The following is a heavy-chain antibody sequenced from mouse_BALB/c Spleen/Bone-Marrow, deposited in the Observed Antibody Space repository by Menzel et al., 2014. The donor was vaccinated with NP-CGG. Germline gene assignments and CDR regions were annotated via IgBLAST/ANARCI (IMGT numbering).Heavy chain of an antibody. Sequence: EVQLQQSGAELVKPGASVELSCTASGFNIKDTYMHWVKQRPEQGLEWIGRIDPANGNTKYDPKFQGKATITADTSSNTAYLHLSSLTSEDTAVYYCARYRYYGSSYAMDYWGQGTSVTVSS. V-gene: IGHV14-3*02. CDR2: IDPANGNT. CDR1: GFNIKDTY. J-gene: IGHJ4*01. D-gene: IGHD1-1*01. CDR3: ARYRYYGSSYAMDY.